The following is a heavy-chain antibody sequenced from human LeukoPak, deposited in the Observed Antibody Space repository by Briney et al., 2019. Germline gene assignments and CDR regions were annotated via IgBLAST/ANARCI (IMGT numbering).Heavy chain of an antibody. V-gene: IGHV3-74*01. Sequence: GGSLRLSCAASRFTFSSYWMHWVRQAPGKGLVWVSRINTDGSSTSYADSVKGRSTISRDNSKNTVYLQMNSLRAEDTAVYYCAKTLHYGHFGKFDSWGQGTLVTVSS. J-gene: IGHJ4*02. CDR1: RFTFSSYW. CDR3: AKTLHYGHFGKFDS. CDR2: INTDGSST. D-gene: IGHD4-17*01.